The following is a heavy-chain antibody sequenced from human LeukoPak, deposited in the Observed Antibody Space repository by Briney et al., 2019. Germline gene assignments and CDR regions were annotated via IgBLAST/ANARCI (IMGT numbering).Heavy chain of an antibody. Sequence: SGPKLVNPTQTLTLTCTFSGFSLSTSGVGVGWIRQPPGKALEWLALIYWDDDKRYSPSLKSRLTITKDTSKNQVVLTMTNMAPVDTATYYCAHRQGYGDYFDYWGQGTLATVSS. CDR1: GFSLSTSGVG. D-gene: IGHD4-17*01. CDR3: AHRQGYGDYFDY. J-gene: IGHJ4*02. CDR2: IYWDDDK. V-gene: IGHV2-5*02.